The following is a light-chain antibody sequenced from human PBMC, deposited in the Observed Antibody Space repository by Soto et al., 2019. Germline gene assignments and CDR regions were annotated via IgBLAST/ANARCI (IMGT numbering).Light chain of an antibody. J-gene: IGKJ5*01. Sequence: EIVLTQSPATLSVSPGEGAALSLSASQSVSSNLAWHQQRPGQAPRLLIYGASTRATGVPARFSGGGSGTEFTLTITSLQSEDFAVYWCQQYNNWPLTFGPGTRLEIK. CDR1: QSVSSN. V-gene: IGKV3D-15*01. CDR3: QQYNNWPLT. CDR2: GAS.